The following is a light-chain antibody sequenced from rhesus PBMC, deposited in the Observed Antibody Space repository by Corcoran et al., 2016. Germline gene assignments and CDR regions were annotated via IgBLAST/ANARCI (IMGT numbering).Light chain of an antibody. CDR1: QSISSR. Sequence: DIQMTQSPSSLFASVGDTVTITRRASQSISSRLDWYQQKPGKAPKLLNYKASSLPSGAPSRVSGSGAGTDFTLTISSLQPEDFATYFCLRYSSGPFTVGPGTKLDIK. CDR2: KAS. CDR3: LRYSSGPFT. J-gene: IGKJ3*01. V-gene: IGKV1-22*01.